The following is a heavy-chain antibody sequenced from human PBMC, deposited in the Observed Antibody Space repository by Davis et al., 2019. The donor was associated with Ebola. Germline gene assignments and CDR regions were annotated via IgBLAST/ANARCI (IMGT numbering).Heavy chain of an antibody. CDR1: GFTFSSYS. V-gene: IGHV3-21*01. J-gene: IGHJ4*02. Sequence: GESLKISCAASGFTFSSYSMNWVRQAPGKGPEWVSSISSSSSYIYYADSVKGRFTISRDNAKNSLYLQMNSLRAEDTAVYYCARDYWGGYWGQGTLVTVSS. CDR2: ISSSSSYI. D-gene: IGHD7-27*01. CDR3: ARDYWGGY.